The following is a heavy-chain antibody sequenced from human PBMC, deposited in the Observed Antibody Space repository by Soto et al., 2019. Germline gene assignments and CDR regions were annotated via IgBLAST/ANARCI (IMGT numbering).Heavy chain of an antibody. J-gene: IGHJ4*02. CDR3: ARDPAFQTIFGVGPFDY. V-gene: IGHV3-30-3*01. CDR1: GFTFSSYA. CDR2: ISYDGSNK. D-gene: IGHD3-3*01. Sequence: QVQLVESGGGVVQPGRSLRLSCAASGFTFSSYAMHWVRQAPGKGLEWVAVISYDGSNKYYADSVKGRFTISRDKSKNTLYLQMNSLRAEDTAVYYCARDPAFQTIFGVGPFDYWGQGTLVTVSS.